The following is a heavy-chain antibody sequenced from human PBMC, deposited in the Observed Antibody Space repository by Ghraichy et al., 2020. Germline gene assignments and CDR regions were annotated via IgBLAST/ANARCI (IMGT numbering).Heavy chain of an antibody. Sequence: GGSLRLSCAASGFTFSSYSMNWVRKAPGKGLEWVSYISSSSSTIYYADSVKGRFTISRDNAKNSLYLQMNSLRDEDTAVYYCARRTTLYFGELRASFFDYWGQGTLVTVSS. V-gene: IGHV3-48*02. CDR1: GFTFSSYS. J-gene: IGHJ4*02. CDR3: ARRTTLYFGELRASFFDY. D-gene: IGHD3-10*01. CDR2: ISSSSSTI.